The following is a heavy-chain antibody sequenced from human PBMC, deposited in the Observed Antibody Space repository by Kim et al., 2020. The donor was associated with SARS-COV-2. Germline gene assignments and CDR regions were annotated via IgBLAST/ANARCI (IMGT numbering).Heavy chain of an antibody. CDR1: GGSISSGSYY. CDR3: ARRIRSGIAVARGYYFDD. J-gene: IGHJ4*02. Sequence: SETLSLTCTVSGGSISSGSYYWGWIRQPPGKGLEWIGNIFYSGSTYYNPSLKSRVTISVDTSKNQFSLKLSSVTAADTAVYYCARRIRSGIAVARGYYFDDWGQGTLVTVSS. CDR2: IFYSGST. D-gene: IGHD6-19*01. V-gene: IGHV4-39*01.